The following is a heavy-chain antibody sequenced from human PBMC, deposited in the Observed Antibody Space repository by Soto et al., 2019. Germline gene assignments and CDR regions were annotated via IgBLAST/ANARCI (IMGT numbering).Heavy chain of an antibody. CDR1: GFSLSSTAVG. CDR3: AHGRGWLSDY. V-gene: IGHV2-5*02. J-gene: IGHJ4*02. D-gene: IGHD6-19*01. Sequence: QITLRESGPTLVKPTQTLTLTCSFSGFSLSSTAVGVNWIRQPPGKAPEWLALIYWDDDNHYSPSLKSRLTITQDTSKNQVVFTMTNMDPVDTATYYCAHGRGWLSDYWGQGILVTVSS. CDR2: IYWDDDN.